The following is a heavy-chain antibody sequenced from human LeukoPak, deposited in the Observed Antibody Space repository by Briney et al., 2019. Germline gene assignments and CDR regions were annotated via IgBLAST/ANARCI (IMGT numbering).Heavy chain of an antibody. CDR1: GFTFSSYD. Sequence: PGGSLRLSCAASGFTFSSYDVTWVRQAPGKGLEWVSAISSSGGGTYYADSVKGRFTISRDNSKNTLYLQMNSLRAEDTAVYFRAKVECSSTTCYAATGCDCWGQGTLVTVSS. V-gene: IGHV3-23*01. J-gene: IGHJ4*02. CDR3: AKVECSSTTCYAATGCDC. D-gene: IGHD2-2*01. CDR2: ISSSGGGT.